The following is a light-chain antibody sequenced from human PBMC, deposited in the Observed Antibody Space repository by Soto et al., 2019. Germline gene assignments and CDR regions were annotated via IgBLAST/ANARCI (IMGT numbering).Light chain of an antibody. J-gene: IGKJ2*01. CDR1: QSVDIS. CDR2: GAS. V-gene: IGKV3-15*01. Sequence: VMTQSPAPLSVSPGERATLFCRASQSVDISLAWYQQKPGQTPRLLIYGASTRATGIPARFSGSGSGTECTITISSLQSEDFAVYDCEQYHKRPPYTFGQGTKVE. CDR3: EQYHKRPPYT.